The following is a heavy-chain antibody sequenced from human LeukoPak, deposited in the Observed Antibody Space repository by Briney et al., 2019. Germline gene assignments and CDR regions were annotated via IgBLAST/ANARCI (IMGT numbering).Heavy chain of an antibody. Sequence: GGSLRLSCAASGFTVSSKYMSWVRQAPGMGLEWVSVIYSGGSTYYADSVRGRFTISRDNSKNTLYLQMNSLRAEDTAVYYCARHTNDYLLNTFDSWGQGTPVTVSS. CDR2: IYSGGST. J-gene: IGHJ4*02. V-gene: IGHV3-53*01. CDR1: GFTVSSKY. D-gene: IGHD1-1*01. CDR3: ARHTNDYLLNTFDS.